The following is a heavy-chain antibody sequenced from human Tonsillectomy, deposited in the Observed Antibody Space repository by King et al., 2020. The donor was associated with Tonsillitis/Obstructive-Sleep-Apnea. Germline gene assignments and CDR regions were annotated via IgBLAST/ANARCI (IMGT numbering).Heavy chain of an antibody. D-gene: IGHD2-21*01. J-gene: IGHJ4*02. CDR2: ISYDETRK. Sequence: VQLVESGGGVVQPGRSLRLSCAASGFTFSSYGMHWVRQAPGKGPEWLAVISYDETRKYYGDSAKGRFTVSRDNSKSTLYLQVNSLRTEDTAVYYCARGCGTGNCFYFDHWGQGTLVTVSS. V-gene: IGHV3-30*03. CDR1: GFTFSSYG. CDR3: ARGCGTGNCFYFDH.